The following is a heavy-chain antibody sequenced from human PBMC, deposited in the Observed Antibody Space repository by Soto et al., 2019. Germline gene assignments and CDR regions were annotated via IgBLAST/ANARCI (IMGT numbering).Heavy chain of an antibody. CDR3: ARDMRTYYYDSSGYWFDP. CDR2: INPNSGGT. J-gene: IGHJ5*02. Sequence: ASVKVSCKASGYTFTGYYMHWVRQAPVQGLEWMGWINPNSGGTNYAQKFQGRVTMTRDTSISTAYMELSRLRSDDTAVYYCARDMRTYYYDSSGYWFDPWGQGTLVTVSS. CDR1: GYTFTGYY. D-gene: IGHD3-22*01. V-gene: IGHV1-2*02.